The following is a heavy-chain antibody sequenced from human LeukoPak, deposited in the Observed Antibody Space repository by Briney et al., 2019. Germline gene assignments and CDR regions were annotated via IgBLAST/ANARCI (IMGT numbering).Heavy chain of an antibody. CDR1: GYSISSGYY. Sequence: SETLSLTCTVSGYSISSGYYWGWIRQPPGKGPEWIGSIHHSGSAYYNSSLKSRITISVDKSKNQFSLKLHSVTAADTAVYYCARSRGSGSTIWNFDLWGRGTLVTVSS. J-gene: IGHJ2*01. D-gene: IGHD3-22*01. CDR3: ARSRGSGSTIWNFDL. V-gene: IGHV4-38-2*02. CDR2: IHHSGSA.